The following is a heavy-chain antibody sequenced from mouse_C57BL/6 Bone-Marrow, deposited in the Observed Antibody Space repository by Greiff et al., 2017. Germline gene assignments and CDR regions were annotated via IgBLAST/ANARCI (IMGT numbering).Heavy chain of an antibody. D-gene: IGHD2-5*01. CDR2: IRNKANNHAT. Sequence: EVKLMESGGGLVQPGGSMKLSCAASGFTFSDAWMDWVRQSPEKGLEWVAEIRNKANNHATYYAESVKGRFTISRDDSKSSVYLQMNSLRAEDTGIYYCTSLYYSNYVYAMDYWGQGTSVTVSS. J-gene: IGHJ4*01. CDR1: GFTFSDAW. V-gene: IGHV6-6*01. CDR3: TSLYYSNYVYAMDY.